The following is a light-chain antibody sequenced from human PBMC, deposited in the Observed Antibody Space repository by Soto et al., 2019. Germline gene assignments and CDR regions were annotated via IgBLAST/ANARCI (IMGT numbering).Light chain of an antibody. CDR2: GAS. V-gene: IGKV3-20*01. Sequence: EIVLTQSPGTLSLSPGERATLSCRASQSVTSSYLAWYQQKSGQAPRLLIYGASSRATGIPDRFSGSGSGTDFTLTISRLEPEDFAVYYCQQYDSSETFGQGTKLEIK. CDR1: QSVTSSY. CDR3: QQYDSSET. J-gene: IGKJ2*01.